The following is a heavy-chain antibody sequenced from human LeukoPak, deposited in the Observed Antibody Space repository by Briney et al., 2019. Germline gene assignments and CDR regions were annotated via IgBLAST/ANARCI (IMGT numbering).Heavy chain of an antibody. J-gene: IGHJ4*02. CDR2: TYYSGST. CDR1: GGSISSSSYY. D-gene: IGHD4-17*01. CDR3: ARRDSSYGDTDFDY. V-gene: IGHV4-39*01. Sequence: PSETLSLTCTVSGGSISSSSYYWGWIRQPPGKGLEWIGSTYYSGSTYYNPSLKSRVTISVDTSKNQFSLKLSSVTAADAAVYYCARRDSSYGDTDFDYWGQGTLVTVSS.